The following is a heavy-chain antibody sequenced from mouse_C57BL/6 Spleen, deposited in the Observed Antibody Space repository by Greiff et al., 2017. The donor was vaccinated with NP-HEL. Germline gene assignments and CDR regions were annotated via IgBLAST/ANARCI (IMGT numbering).Heavy chain of an antibody. CDR2: IHPSDSDT. V-gene: IGHV1-74*01. CDR1: GYTFTSYW. CDR3: ATPNNWDWDYFDY. D-gene: IGHD4-1*01. Sequence: VQLQQPGAELVKPGASVKVSCKASGYTFTSYWMHWVKQRPGQGLEWIGRIHPSDSDTNYNQKFKGKATLTVDKSSSTAYMQLSSLTSEDSAVYYCATPNNWDWDYFDYWGQGTTLTVSS. J-gene: IGHJ2*01.